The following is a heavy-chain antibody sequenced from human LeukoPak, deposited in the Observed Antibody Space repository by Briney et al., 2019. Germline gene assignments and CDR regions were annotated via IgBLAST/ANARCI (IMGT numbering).Heavy chain of an antibody. J-gene: IGHJ4*02. D-gene: IGHD4-23*01. CDR1: GFTFSSYS. V-gene: IGHV3-21*01. CDR2: ISSSSSYI. Sequence: GGSLRLSCAASGFTFSSYSMNWVRQAPGKGLEWVSSISSSSSYIYYGDSVKGRFTISRDNAKNSLYLQMNSLRAEDTAVYYCAREARWYFDYWGQGTLVTVSS. CDR3: AREARWYFDY.